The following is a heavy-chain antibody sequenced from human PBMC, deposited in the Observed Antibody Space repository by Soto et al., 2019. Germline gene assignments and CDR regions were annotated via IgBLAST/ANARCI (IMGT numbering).Heavy chain of an antibody. V-gene: IGHV3-23*01. CDR2: ISGSGGST. CDR3: AKGSVFLGGYGPRFVWFDP. D-gene: IGHD3-3*01. Sequence: GGSLRLSCAASGVTFSSYAMSWGRQAPGKGLEWVSGISGSGGSTYYADSVKGRFTISRDNSKNTLYLQMNSLRAEDTAVYYYAKGSVFLGGYGPRFVWFDPWGQGTLVTVSS. CDR1: GVTFSSYA. J-gene: IGHJ5*02.